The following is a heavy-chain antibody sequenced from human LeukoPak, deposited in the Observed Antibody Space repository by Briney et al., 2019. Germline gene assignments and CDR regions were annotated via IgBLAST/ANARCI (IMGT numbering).Heavy chain of an antibody. V-gene: IGHV3-48*04. CDR3: ARGSRFDY. Sequence: GGSLRLSCAASGFKFSFYSMNWVHQAPGKGLEWISYISSSGSPIYYAESVKGRFTISRDNARKSSDLQMTSLTAEDTAVYYCARGSRFDYWGQGALVTVSS. CDR1: GFKFSFYS. CDR2: ISSSGSPI. J-gene: IGHJ4*02.